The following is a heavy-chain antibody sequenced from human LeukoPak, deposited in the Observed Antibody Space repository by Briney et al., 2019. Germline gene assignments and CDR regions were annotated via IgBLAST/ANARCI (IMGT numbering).Heavy chain of an antibody. D-gene: IGHD6-13*01. CDR3: AREVAAASRGYFDY. CDR1: GYSISSGYY. J-gene: IGHJ4*02. CDR2: IYHSGST. Sequence: PSETLSLTCTVSGYSISSGYYWGWIRQPPGKGLEWIGSIYHSGSTYYNPSLKSRVTISVDTSKNQFSLKLSSVTAADTAVYYCAREVAAASRGYFDYWGQGTLVTVSS. V-gene: IGHV4-38-2*02.